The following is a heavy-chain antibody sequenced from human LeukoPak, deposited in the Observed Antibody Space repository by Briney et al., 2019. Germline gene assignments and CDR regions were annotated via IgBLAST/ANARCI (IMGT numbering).Heavy chain of an antibody. V-gene: IGHV4-39*07. CDR1: GGSISSSTFY. D-gene: IGHD4-17*01. J-gene: IGHJ4*02. Sequence: SETLSLTCTVSGGSISSSTFYWGWIRQPPGKGLEWIGTIYYSGSTFYNPSLKSRVTVSVDTSKNQFSLKLSSVTAADTAVYYCARLSTVTTSFDYWGQGTLVTVSS. CDR2: IYYSGST. CDR3: ARLSTVTTSFDY.